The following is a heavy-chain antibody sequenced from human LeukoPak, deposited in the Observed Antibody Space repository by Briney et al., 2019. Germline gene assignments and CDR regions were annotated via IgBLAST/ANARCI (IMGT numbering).Heavy chain of an antibody. D-gene: IGHD5-18*01. V-gene: IGHV4-39*01. Sequence: SETLSLTCTVSGGSISSSSYYWGWIRQPPGKGLEGIGSIYYSGSTYYNPSLKSRVTISVDTSKNQFSLKLSSVTAADTAVYYCAVSYGYYDYGMDVWGQGTTVTV. CDR2: IYYSGST. CDR3: AVSYGYYDYGMDV. CDR1: GGSISSSSYY. J-gene: IGHJ6*02.